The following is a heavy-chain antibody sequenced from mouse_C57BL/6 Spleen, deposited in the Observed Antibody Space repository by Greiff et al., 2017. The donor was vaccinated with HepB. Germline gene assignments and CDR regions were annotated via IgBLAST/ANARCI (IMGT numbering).Heavy chain of an antibody. CDR3: ARYYYGSVPFWYFDV. CDR1: GYSFTGYY. CDR2: INPSTGGT. V-gene: IGHV1-42*01. J-gene: IGHJ1*03. D-gene: IGHD1-1*01. Sequence: VQLQQSGPELVKPGASVKISCKASGYSFTGYYMNWVKQSPEKSLEWIGEINPSTGGTTYNQKFKAKATLTVDKSSSTASMQLKSLTSEDSAVYYFARYYYGSVPFWYFDVWGTGTTVTVSS.